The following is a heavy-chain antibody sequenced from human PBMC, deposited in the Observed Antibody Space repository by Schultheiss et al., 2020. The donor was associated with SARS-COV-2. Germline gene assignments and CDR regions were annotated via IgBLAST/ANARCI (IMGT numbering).Heavy chain of an antibody. CDR3: ARPAVSGYSFGY. D-gene: IGHD3-22*01. V-gene: IGHV3-7*01. Sequence: GGSLRLSCAASGFTFSSYSMNWVRQAPGKGLEWVANIKQDGSEKYYVDSVKGRFTISRDNAKNSLYLQMNSLRAEDTAVYYCARPAVSGYSFGYWGQGTLVTVSS. CDR1: GFTFSSYS. J-gene: IGHJ4*02. CDR2: IKQDGSEK.